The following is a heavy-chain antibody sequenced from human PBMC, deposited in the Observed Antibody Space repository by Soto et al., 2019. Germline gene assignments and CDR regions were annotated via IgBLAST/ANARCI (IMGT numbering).Heavy chain of an antibody. Sequence: AGSLRLSCAASGFTFSSYSMNWVRQAPGKGLEWVSSISSSSSYIYYADSVKGRFTTSRDNAKNSLYLQMNSLRAEDTAVYYCARNDLMYGDYGYWGQGTLVTVSS. CDR1: GFTFSSYS. V-gene: IGHV3-21*01. D-gene: IGHD4-17*01. CDR2: ISSSSSYI. CDR3: ARNDLMYGDYGY. J-gene: IGHJ4*02.